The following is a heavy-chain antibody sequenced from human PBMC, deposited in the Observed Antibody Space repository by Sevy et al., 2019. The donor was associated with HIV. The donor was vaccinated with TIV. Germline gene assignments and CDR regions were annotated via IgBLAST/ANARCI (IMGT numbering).Heavy chain of an antibody. V-gene: IGHV3-15*01. D-gene: IGHD4-17*01. CDR2: IQSKSEGGTT. CDR3: TTMMRLYGDPNFWYFDL. Sequence: GGSLRLSCAASGFTFINVWTSWVRQASGKGLEWVGRIQSKSEGGTTDYAAPVKGRFSISRDESSDTLYLQMNSLKTEDTAVYYCTTMMRLYGDPNFWYFDLWGRGTLVTVSS. J-gene: IGHJ2*01. CDR1: GFTFINVW.